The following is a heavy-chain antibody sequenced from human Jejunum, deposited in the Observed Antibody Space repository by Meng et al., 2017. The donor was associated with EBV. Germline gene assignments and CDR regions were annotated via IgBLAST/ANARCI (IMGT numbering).Heavy chain of an antibody. J-gene: IGHJ4*02. V-gene: IGHV3-53*01. D-gene: IGHD4-17*01. Sequence: EVQLVEAGGGVIQPGGSLRLSCAASGFTVSSDYMSWVRQAPGKGLEWVSVISTGGSIFYADSVKGRFTISRDNSKNTLYLQMNSLGAEDTAVYYCARHRDVDYHLHYWGQGSLVTVSS. CDR3: ARHRDVDYHLHY. CDR1: GFTVSSDY. CDR2: ISTGGSI.